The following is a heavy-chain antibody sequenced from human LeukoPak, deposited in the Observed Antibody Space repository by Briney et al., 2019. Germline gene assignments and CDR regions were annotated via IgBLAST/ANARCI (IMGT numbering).Heavy chain of an antibody. CDR3: VRDWGYDSSGYWQKYFDT. CDR1: GFTFTTFW. Sequence: GGSLRLSCATSGFTFTTFWMHWVRQAPGKGLVWVSRINHDGSSTNYADSVKGRFTISRDNAKNTAHLQMNSLRAEDTAVYYCVRDWGYDSSGYWQKYFDTWGQGTLVTVSS. D-gene: IGHD3-22*01. J-gene: IGHJ4*02. V-gene: IGHV3-74*01. CDR2: INHDGSST.